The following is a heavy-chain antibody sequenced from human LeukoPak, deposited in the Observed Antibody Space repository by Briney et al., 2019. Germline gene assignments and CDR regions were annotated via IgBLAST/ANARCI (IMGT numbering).Heavy chain of an antibody. CDR3: ASANDYGDYCWFDP. Sequence: PSETLSLTCSVSGGSISSYYWNWIRQPPGKGLEWIGYIYYSGSTNYNPSLKSRVTISVDTSKNQFSLKLSSVTAADTAVYYCASANDYGDYCWFDPWGQGTLVTVSS. CDR2: IYYSGST. D-gene: IGHD4-17*01. J-gene: IGHJ5*02. V-gene: IGHV4-59*01. CDR1: GGSISSYY.